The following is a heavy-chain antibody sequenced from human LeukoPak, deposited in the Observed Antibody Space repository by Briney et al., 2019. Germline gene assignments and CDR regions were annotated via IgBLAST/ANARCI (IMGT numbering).Heavy chain of an antibody. V-gene: IGHV1-2*02. CDR2: INPDSGGT. Sequence: PGASVKVSCKASGYTFIVCYMHWVRQAPGQGLEWMGWINPDSGGTNFAQKFQGRVTINRDTSISTVYMELSRLRSDDTAVYYCARDRQPTSYDYWGQGTLVTVSS. CDR3: ARDRQPTSYDY. J-gene: IGHJ4*02. CDR1: GYTFIVCY. D-gene: IGHD2-2*01.